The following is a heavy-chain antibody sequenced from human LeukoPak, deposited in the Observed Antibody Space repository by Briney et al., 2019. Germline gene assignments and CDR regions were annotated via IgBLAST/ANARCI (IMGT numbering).Heavy chain of an antibody. CDR2: ISYDGSNK. CDR1: GFTFSGYA. J-gene: IGHJ4*02. CDR3: ARDVLTDY. Sequence: GRSLRLSCAASGFTFSGYAMHWVRQAPGKGLEWVAVISYDGSNKYYADSVKGRFTISRDNSKNTLYLQMNSLRAEDTAVYYCARDVLTDYWGQGTLVTVSS. V-gene: IGHV3-30*04. D-gene: IGHD3-10*01.